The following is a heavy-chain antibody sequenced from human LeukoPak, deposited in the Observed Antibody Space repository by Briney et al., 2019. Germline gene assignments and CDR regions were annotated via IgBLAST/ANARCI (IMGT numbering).Heavy chain of an antibody. Sequence: SETLSLTCTVSGGSISSSSYYWGWILQPPGKGLEWIGSIYYSGSTYYNPSLKSRVTISVDKSKNQFSLKLSSVTAADTAVYYCARVGDYALKDWGQGTLVTVSS. D-gene: IGHD3-16*01. CDR1: GGSISSSSYY. CDR3: ARVGDYALKD. V-gene: IGHV4-39*07. CDR2: IYYSGST. J-gene: IGHJ4*02.